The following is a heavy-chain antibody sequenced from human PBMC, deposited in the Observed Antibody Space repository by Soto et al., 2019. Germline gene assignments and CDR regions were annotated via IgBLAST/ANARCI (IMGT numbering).Heavy chain of an antibody. V-gene: IGHV3-21*01. Sequence: GGSLRLSCAASGFTFSSYSMNWVRQAPGKGLEWVSSISSSSSYIYYADSVKGRFTISRDNAKNSLYLQMNSLRAEDTAVYYCARDIAVAGSAFDIWGQGTMVTVSS. CDR3: ARDIAVAGSAFDI. J-gene: IGHJ3*02. D-gene: IGHD6-19*01. CDR1: GFTFSSYS. CDR2: ISSSSSYI.